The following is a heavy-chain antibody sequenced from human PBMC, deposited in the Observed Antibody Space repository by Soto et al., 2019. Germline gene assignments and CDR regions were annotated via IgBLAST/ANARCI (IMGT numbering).Heavy chain of an antibody. J-gene: IGHJ6*02. Sequence: EVQLLESGGGLVQPGGSLRLSCGASGFTFSSYAMSWVRQAPGKGLEWVSGITGSGGSTYYADSVKGRFTISRDNSKNTLYLQMNSLRVEDTAVYYCAKSDAGLDVWGQGTTVTVSS. CDR1: GFTFSSYA. V-gene: IGHV3-23*01. CDR2: ITGSGGST. CDR3: AKSDAGLDV.